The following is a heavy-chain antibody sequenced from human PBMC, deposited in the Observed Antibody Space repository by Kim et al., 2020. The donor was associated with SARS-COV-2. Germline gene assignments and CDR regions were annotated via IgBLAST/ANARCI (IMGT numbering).Heavy chain of an antibody. V-gene: IGHV5-51*01. Sequence: RYSPSFQGQVTISTDKSISTAYLQGSSLKASDTAMYYCARQGIVATIDYWGQGTLVTVSS. J-gene: IGHJ4*02. CDR3: ARQGIVATIDY. D-gene: IGHD5-12*01.